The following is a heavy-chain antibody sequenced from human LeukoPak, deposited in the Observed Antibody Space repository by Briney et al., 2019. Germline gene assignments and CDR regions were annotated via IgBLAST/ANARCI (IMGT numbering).Heavy chain of an antibody. CDR1: GFTFSRYW. CDR3: AKDPDSGSYYLRWFDP. J-gene: IGHJ5*02. Sequence: PGGSLRLSCAASGFTFSRYWMSWVRQAPGKGLEWVSAISGSGGRTYYADSVKGRFTISRDNSKNTLYLQMNSLRAEDTAVYYCAKDPDSGSYYLRWFDPWGQGTLVTVSS. D-gene: IGHD1-26*01. CDR2: ISGSGGRT. V-gene: IGHV3-23*01.